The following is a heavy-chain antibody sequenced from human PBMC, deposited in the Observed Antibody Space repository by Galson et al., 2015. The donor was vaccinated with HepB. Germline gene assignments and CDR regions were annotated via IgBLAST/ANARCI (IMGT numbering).Heavy chain of an antibody. CDR1: GFTFGDYA. V-gene: IGHV3-49*03. CDR2: IRSKAYGGTT. CDR3: TRESEYYDFWSGYSPGPKVAY. J-gene: IGHJ4*02. Sequence: SLRLSCAASGFTFGDYAMSWFRQAPGKGLEWVGFIRSKAYGGTTEYAASVKDRFTISRDDSKSIAYLQMNSLKTEDTAVYYCTRESEYYDFWSGYSPGPKVAYWGQGTLVTVSS. D-gene: IGHD3-3*01.